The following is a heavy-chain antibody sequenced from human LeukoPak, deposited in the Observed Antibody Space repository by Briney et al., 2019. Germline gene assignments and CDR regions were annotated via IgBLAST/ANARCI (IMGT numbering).Heavy chain of an antibody. CDR1: GYTFTSYG. D-gene: IGHD3-9*01. V-gene: IGHV1-18*01. Sequence: ASVKVSCKASGYTFTSYGISWVRQAPGQGLEWMGWNSAYNGNTNYAQKLQGRVTMTTDTSTSTAYMELRSLRSDDTAVYYCARDRILTGYYIFYYYYGMDVWGQGTTVTVSS. CDR2: NSAYNGNT. J-gene: IGHJ6*02. CDR3: ARDRILTGYYIFYYYYGMDV.